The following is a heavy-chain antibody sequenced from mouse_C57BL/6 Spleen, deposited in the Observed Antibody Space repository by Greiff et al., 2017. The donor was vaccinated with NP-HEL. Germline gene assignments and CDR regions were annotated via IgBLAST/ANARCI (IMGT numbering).Heavy chain of an antibody. CDR3: ARRGNYFDY. J-gene: IGHJ2*01. V-gene: IGHV1-18*01. CDR1: GYTFTDYN. CDR2: INPNNGGT. Sequence: EVHLVESGPELVKPGASVKIPCKASGYTFTDYNMDWVKQSHGKSLEWIGDINPNNGGTIYDQKFKGKATLTVDKSSSTAYMELRSLTSEDTAVYYCARRGNYFDYWGQGTTLTVSS.